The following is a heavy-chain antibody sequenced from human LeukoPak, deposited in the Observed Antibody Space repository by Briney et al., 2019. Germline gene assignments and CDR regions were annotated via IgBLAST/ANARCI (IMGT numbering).Heavy chain of an antibody. CDR3: ARAGGYCSGGSCYYWYFDY. Sequence: SETLSLTCAVYGGSFSGYYWSWIRRPPGKGLEWIGEINHSGSTNYNPSLKSRVTISVDTSKNQFSLKLSSVTAADTAVYYCARAGGYCSGGSCYYWYFDYWGHGTLVTVSS. J-gene: IGHJ4*01. V-gene: IGHV4-34*01. D-gene: IGHD2-15*01. CDR1: GGSFSGYY. CDR2: INHSGST.